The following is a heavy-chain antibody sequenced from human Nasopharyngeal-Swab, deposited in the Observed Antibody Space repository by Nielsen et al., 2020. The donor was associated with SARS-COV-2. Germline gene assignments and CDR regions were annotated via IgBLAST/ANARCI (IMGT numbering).Heavy chain of an antibody. CDR1: GFTFEDYG. CDR3: AKDSGYSGTYFYGMDV. V-gene: IGHV3-9*01. J-gene: IGHJ6*02. D-gene: IGHD6-19*01. Sequence: SLKTPCAASGFTFEDYGMYWVRQPPGKGPEWVAGINWHSGSIGYPDSVTGRLTISRDNAKTSLYLEMNRLRTEDTALYYCAKDSGYSGTYFYGMDVWGQGTTVTVS. CDR2: INWHSGSI.